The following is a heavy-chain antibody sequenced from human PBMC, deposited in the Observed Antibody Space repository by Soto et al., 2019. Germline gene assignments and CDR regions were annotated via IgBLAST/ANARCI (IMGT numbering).Heavy chain of an antibody. Sequence: QVQLVQSGAEVKKPGSSVKVSCKASGGTFSSYTISWVRQAPGQGLEWMGRIIPILGIENYAKKFQGRVTITADKSTSTAYMELSSLRSEDTAVYYCARGLGYCSSTSCPDYYYYYMDVWGKGTTVTVSS. CDR3: ARGLGYCSSTSCPDYYYYYMDV. CDR2: IIPILGIE. CDR1: GGTFSSYT. D-gene: IGHD2-2*01. J-gene: IGHJ6*03. V-gene: IGHV1-69*02.